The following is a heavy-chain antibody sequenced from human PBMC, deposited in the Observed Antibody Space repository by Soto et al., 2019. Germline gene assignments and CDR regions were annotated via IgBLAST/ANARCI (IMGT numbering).Heavy chain of an antibody. CDR1: GFTFSSYW. D-gene: IGHD4-17*01. CDR3: ARVPTHGDYAGFDY. V-gene: IGHV3-7*01. J-gene: IGHJ4*02. CDR2: IKQDGSEK. Sequence: GGSLRLSCAASGFTFSSYWMSWVRQAPGKGLEWVANIKQDGSEKYYVDSVKGRFTISRDNAKNSLYLQMNSLRAEDTAVYYCARVPTHGDYAGFDYWGQGTLVTVS.